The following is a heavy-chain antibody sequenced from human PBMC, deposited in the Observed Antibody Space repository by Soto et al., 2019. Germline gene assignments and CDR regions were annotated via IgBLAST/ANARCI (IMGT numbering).Heavy chain of an antibody. D-gene: IGHD2-21*01. Sequence: GGSLRLSCAASGFTFSSHAMSWVRQAPGKGLEWVSSISSTGGSTYYTDSVRGRFTISRDNSKNSLYLQMNNLRAEDTALYYCAKAMVIPISISYLRCGWRRGSTVTVSS. CDR2: ISSTGGST. CDR3: AKAMVIPISISYLRCG. J-gene: IGHJ6*02. V-gene: IGHV3-23*01. CDR1: GFTFSSHA.